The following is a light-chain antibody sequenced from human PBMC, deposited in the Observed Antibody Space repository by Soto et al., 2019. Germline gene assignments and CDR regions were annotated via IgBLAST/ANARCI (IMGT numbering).Light chain of an antibody. Sequence: SVLTQPASVSGSPGQSITISCTGTSSDVGSYNLVSWYQQHPGKAPKLMIYEGSKRPSGVSNRFSGSKSGNTASLTISGLQAEDEAVYYCCSYAGSSTPVVFGGGTKVTVL. CDR1: SSDVGSYNL. J-gene: IGLJ2*01. CDR3: CSYAGSSTPVV. CDR2: EGS. V-gene: IGLV2-23*01.